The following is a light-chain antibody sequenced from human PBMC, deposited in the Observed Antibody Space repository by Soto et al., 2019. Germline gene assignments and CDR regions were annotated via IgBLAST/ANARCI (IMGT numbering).Light chain of an antibody. CDR3: HKYNSALLT. CDR2: AAS. CDR1: QGIYKY. J-gene: IGKJ5*01. Sequence: DIQMTQSPSSLSASVGDRVTITCRASQGIYKYLAWYQQKPGKAPKLLIYAASTLEAGVPSRFSGSGSGTDFTLTISSLQPEDVATYYCHKYNSALLTFGQGTRLEIK. V-gene: IGKV1-27*01.